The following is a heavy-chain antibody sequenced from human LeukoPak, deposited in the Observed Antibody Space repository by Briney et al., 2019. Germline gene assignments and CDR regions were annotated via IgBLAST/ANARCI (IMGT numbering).Heavy chain of an antibody. Sequence: GGPLRLSCAASGFTFNSYWMSWVRQAPGKGLEWVANIKPDGSEKYYVDFVKGRFTISRDNAKNSVYLQMNSLRVEDTAVYYCARDGIDYWGQGTLVTVSS. V-gene: IGHV3-7*04. J-gene: IGHJ4*02. D-gene: IGHD1-26*01. CDR1: GFTFNSYW. CDR3: ARDGIDY. CDR2: IKPDGSEK.